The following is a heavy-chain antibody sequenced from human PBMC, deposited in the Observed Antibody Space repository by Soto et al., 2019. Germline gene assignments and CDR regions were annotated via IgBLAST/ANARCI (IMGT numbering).Heavy chain of an antibody. J-gene: IGHJ4*02. CDR3: ARDPGSRYFDY. D-gene: IGHD1-26*01. CDR1: GYTFINYI. Sequence: GASVKVSCEASGYTFINYIMHWVRQAPGQRLEWMGWINAGNGNTKYSQKFQGRVTITRDTSASITYMELSSLRSEDTAVYYCARDPGSRYFDYWGQGALVTVSS. CDR2: INAGNGNT. V-gene: IGHV1-3*01.